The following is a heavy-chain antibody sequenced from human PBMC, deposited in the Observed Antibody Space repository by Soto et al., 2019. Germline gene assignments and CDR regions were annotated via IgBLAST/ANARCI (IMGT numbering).Heavy chain of an antibody. CDR1: AFTFSDYY. CDR2: ISGNGNTI. Sequence: LRLSCAASAFTFSDYYMGWIRQAPGKGLEWLSYISGNGNTIYYADSVKGRFTVSRDNAKNLLYLQMNSLRAEDTAVYYCAASAVVAAHYWGQGALVTVSS. V-gene: IGHV3-11*01. CDR3: AASAVVAAHY. D-gene: IGHD2-15*01. J-gene: IGHJ4*02.